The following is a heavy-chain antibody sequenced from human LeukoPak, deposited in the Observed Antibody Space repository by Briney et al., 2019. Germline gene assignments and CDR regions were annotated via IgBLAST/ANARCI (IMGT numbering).Heavy chain of an antibody. J-gene: IGHJ3*02. Sequence: GASVKVSCKASGYTFTNYVMHWVRQAPGQRLEWMGWINAGTGYTKYSQNSQGRVTFSRDESASTAYMELSSLRSEDTAVYYCAKDLMDTSAWYGAFDIWGQGTIVTVSS. CDR2: INAGTGYT. D-gene: IGHD6-19*01. CDR3: AKDLMDTSAWYGAFDI. V-gene: IGHV1-3*01. CDR1: GYTFTNYV.